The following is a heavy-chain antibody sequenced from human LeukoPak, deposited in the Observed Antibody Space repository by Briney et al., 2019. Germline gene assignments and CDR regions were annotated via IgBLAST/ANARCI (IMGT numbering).Heavy chain of an antibody. CDR1: GYTFNTYG. D-gene: IGHD2/OR15-2a*01. V-gene: IGHV1-18*01. CDR3: ARGVYGSFDY. Sequence: GASVKVSCKASGYTFNTYGVIWVRQAPGKGFEWLGWISGQHGKTTYAQKLQGRVTMTTDTSTSTAYMELRSLRSDDTAVYYCARGVYGSFDYWGQGTPVTVSS. J-gene: IGHJ4*02. CDR2: ISGQHGKT.